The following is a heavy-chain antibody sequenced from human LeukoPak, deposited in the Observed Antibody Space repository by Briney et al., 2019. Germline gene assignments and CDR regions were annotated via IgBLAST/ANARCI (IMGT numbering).Heavy chain of an antibody. CDR1: GGTFSSYA. CDR3: ARDVGGRYFEGPLYYYYYMDV. Sequence: SVKVSCKASGGTFSSYAISWVRQAPGQGLEWMGRIIPIFGTANYAQKFQGRVTITTDESTSTAYMELSSLGSEDTAVYYCARDVGGRYFEGPLYYYYYMDVWGKGTTVTVSS. D-gene: IGHD3-9*01. V-gene: IGHV1-69*05. CDR2: IIPIFGTA. J-gene: IGHJ6*03.